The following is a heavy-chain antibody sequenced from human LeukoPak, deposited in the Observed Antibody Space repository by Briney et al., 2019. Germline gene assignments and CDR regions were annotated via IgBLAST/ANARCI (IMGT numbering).Heavy chain of an antibody. CDR2: INAGNGNT. CDR1: GYTFTSYA. Sequence: ASVKVSCKASGYTFTSYAMHWVRQAPGQRLEWMGWINAGNGNTKYSQKFQGRVTITRDTSASTAYMALSSLRSEDTAVYYCASELDYGDYATFDYWGQGTLVTVSS. J-gene: IGHJ4*02. D-gene: IGHD4-17*01. V-gene: IGHV1-3*01. CDR3: ASELDYGDYATFDY.